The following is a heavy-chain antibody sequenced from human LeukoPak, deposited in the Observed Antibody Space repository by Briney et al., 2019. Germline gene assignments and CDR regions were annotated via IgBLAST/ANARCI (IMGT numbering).Heavy chain of an antibody. V-gene: IGHV1-46*01. J-gene: IGHJ4*02. CDR2: INPSGGST. CDR3: ARGNIVVGRSSYYFDY. CDR1: GYTFTSYY. D-gene: IGHD2-2*01. Sequence: ASVKVSCKASGYTFTSYYMHWVRQAPGHGLEWMGIINPSGGSTSYAQKFQGRVNMTRATSTSTFYMELRSLRSEHTAVYYCARGNIVVGRSSYYFDYWGQGTLVTVSS.